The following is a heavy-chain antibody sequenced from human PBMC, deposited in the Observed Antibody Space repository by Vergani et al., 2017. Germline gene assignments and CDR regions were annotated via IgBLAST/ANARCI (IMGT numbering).Heavy chain of an antibody. CDR3: ARGFPSGDYGRVNS. CDR1: GFTFSSYS. J-gene: IGHJ5*01. V-gene: IGHV3-48*01. Sequence: EVQLVESGGGLVQPGGSLRLSCAASGFTFSSYSMNWVRQAAGKGLEWVSYISSSNRTIYYTDSVKGRFTISRDNAKNSLYLQMNSLRAEDTAVYYCARGFPSGDYGRVNSWGHGILVIVSS. CDR2: ISSSNRTI. D-gene: IGHD4-17*01.